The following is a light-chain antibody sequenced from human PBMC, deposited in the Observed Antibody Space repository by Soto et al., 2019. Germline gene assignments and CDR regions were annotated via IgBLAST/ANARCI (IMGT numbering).Light chain of an antibody. Sequence: QSVLTQPPSVSGTRGQRVTISCSGSSSNIGSNTANWYQHLPGTAPKVLIYSNNRRPSGVPDRFSGSKSGTSASLAISGLQSEDEADYYCAVWDDSLNGRVFGGGTKLTVL. CDR2: SNN. J-gene: IGLJ3*02. CDR1: SSNIGSNT. V-gene: IGLV1-44*01. CDR3: AVWDDSLNGRV.